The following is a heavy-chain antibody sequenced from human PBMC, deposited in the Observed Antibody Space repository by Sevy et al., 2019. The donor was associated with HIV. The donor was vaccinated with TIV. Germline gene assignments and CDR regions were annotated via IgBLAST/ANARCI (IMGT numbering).Heavy chain of an antibody. D-gene: IGHD6-13*01. Sequence: SETLSLTCTVSGGSVSSGNYYWIWIRQSPGKGLEWIGYISYIGSTNYYPSLKSRVTISIDTSKNQLSLRLSSVTATDTAVYYCVRDRIDAAGGYFDYWGQGTLVTVSS. CDR3: VRDRIDAAGGYFDY. J-gene: IGHJ4*02. V-gene: IGHV4-61*01. CDR2: ISYIGST. CDR1: GGSVSSGNYY.